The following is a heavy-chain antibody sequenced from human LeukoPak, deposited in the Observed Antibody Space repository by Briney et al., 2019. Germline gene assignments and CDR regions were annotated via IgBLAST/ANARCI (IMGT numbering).Heavy chain of an antibody. J-gene: IGHJ4*02. Sequence: GGSLRLSCSASGFTFSSYAMHWVRQAPGKGLEYVSAISSNGGSTYYADSVKGRFTISRDNSKNTLYLQMSSLRAEDTAVYYCGKGGRWLQFPYFDYWGQGTLVTVSS. CDR2: ISSNGGST. V-gene: IGHV3-64D*06. D-gene: IGHD5-24*01. CDR3: GKGGRWLQFPYFDY. CDR1: GFTFSSYA.